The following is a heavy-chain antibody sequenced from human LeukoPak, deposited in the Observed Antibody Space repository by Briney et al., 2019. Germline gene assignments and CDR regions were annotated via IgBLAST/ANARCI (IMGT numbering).Heavy chain of an antibody. CDR2: IYYSGST. Sequence: SETLSLTCTVSGGSISSGDYYWSWIRQPPGKGLEWIGYIYYSGSTYYNPSLKSRVTISVDTSKNQFSLKLSSVTAADTAAYYCARTSDYGGNFDYWGQGTLVTVSS. CDR1: GGSISSGDYY. J-gene: IGHJ4*02. V-gene: IGHV4-30-4*01. D-gene: IGHD4-23*01. CDR3: ARTSDYGGNFDY.